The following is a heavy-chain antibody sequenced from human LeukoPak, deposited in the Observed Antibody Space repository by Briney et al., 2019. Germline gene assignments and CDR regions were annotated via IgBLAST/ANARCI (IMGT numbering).Heavy chain of an antibody. CDR3: ARQMISLGKKNYYYYYMDV. D-gene: IGHD3/OR15-3a*01. V-gene: IGHV3-11*01. CDR1: GFTFSDYY. J-gene: IGHJ6*03. Sequence: GGSLRLSCAASGFTFSDYYMSWIRQAPGKGLEWVSYISSSGSTIYYADSVKGRFTISRDNAKNSLYLQMNSLRAEDTAVYYCARQMISLGKKNYYYYYMDVWGKGTTVTVSS. CDR2: ISSSGSTI.